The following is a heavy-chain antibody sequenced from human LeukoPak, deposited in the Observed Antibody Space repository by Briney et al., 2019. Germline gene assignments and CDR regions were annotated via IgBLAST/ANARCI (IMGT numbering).Heavy chain of an antibody. CDR1: GGTVSSYA. CDR2: SIPIFGTA. D-gene: IGHD3-10*01. CDR3: TTTPISLRITMVRGVTTSYYFDY. V-gene: IGHV1-69*05. Sequence: GASGKVSCKASGGTVSSYAIGWVGQAPGQGLERRGGSIPIFGTANYAQKFQGGVTITTDESTSTAYLELCSLSSEDTAVYYCTTTPISLRITMVRGVTTSYYFDYWGQGTLVTVSS. J-gene: IGHJ4*02.